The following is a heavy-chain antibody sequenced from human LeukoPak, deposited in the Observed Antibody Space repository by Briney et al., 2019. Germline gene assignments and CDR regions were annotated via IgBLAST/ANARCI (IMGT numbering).Heavy chain of an antibody. CDR2: IYHSGST. V-gene: IGHV4-30-2*01. J-gene: IGHJ5*02. CDR1: GGSITGYS. D-gene: IGHD3-10*01. CDR3: ARSEHYYGSGSQFDP. Sequence: PSETLSLTCTVSGGSITGYSWSWIRQPPGKGLEWIGYIYHSGSTYYNPSLKSRVTISVDRSKNQFSLKLSSVTAADTAVYYCARSEHYYGSGSQFDPWGQGTLVTVSS.